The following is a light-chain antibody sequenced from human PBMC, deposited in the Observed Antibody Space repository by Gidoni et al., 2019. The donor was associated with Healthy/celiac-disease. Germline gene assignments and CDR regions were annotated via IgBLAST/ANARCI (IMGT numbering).Light chain of an antibody. V-gene: IGKV3-11*01. J-gene: IGKJ3*01. CDR2: DAS. Sequence: EIVLTQSPDTLSLSPGDRATLSCRASQSVSSYLAWYQQKPGQAPRLLIYDASNRATGIPARFSVSGSGTDFTLTISSLEPEDFAVYYCQQRSNWPPGVTFGPGTKVDIK. CDR1: QSVSSY. CDR3: QQRSNWPPGVT.